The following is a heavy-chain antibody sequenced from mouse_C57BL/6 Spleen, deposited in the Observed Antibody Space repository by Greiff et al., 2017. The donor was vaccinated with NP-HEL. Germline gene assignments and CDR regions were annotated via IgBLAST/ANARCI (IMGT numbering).Heavy chain of an antibody. CDR3: ARWLRRTVYYAMDY. CDR1: GYTFTDYN. V-gene: IGHV1-22*01. D-gene: IGHD2-2*01. J-gene: IGHJ4*01. Sequence: EVKLQESGPELVKPGASVKMSCKASGYTFTDYNMHWVKQSHGKSLEWIGYINPNNGGTSYNQKFKGKATLTVNKSSSTAYMELRSLTSEDSAVYYCARWLRRTVYYAMDYWGQGTSVTVSS. CDR2: INPNNGGT.